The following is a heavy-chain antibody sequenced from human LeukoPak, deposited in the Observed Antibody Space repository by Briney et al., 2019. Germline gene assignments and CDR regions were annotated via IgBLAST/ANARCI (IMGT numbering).Heavy chain of an antibody. CDR3: ASHDYGDSYYFDY. CDR1: GFTVSSNY. CDR2: IYSGGST. Sequence: GALRLSCAASGFTVSSNYMSWVRQAPGKGLEWVSVIYSGGSTYYADSVKGRFTISRDNSKNTLYLQMNSLRAEDTAVYYCASHDYGDSYYFDYWGQGTLVTVSS. V-gene: IGHV3-66*04. J-gene: IGHJ4*02. D-gene: IGHD4-17*01.